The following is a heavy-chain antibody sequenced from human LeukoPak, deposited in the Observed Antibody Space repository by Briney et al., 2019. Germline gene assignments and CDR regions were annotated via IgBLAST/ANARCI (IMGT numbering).Heavy chain of an antibody. J-gene: IGHJ4*02. CDR1: GGSISSSNW. V-gene: IGHV4-4*02. CDR2: IYLRGNT. Sequence: SETLSLTCATSGGSISSSNWWTWVRQPPGKGLEWVGEIYLRGNTNYNPSLESRVTISVDESKTQLSLRLESVTAADTAVYYCAGGSYYSDYWGQGTLVTVSS. D-gene: IGHD3-22*01. CDR3: AGGSYYSDY.